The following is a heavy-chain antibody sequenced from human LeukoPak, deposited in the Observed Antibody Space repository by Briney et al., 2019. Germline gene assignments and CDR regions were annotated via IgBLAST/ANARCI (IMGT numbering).Heavy chain of an antibody. D-gene: IGHD3-3*01. CDR3: ARGPEDFWSGYALYYYYGMDV. CDR1: GFTFSSYG. J-gene: IGHJ6*02. Sequence: GGSLRLSCAASGFTFSSYGMHWVRQAPGKGLEWVAVIWYDGSNKYYADSVKGRFTISRDNSKNTLYLQMNSLRAEDTAVYYCARGPEDFWSGYALYYYYGMDVWGQGTTVTVSS. CDR2: IWYDGSNK. V-gene: IGHV3-33*01.